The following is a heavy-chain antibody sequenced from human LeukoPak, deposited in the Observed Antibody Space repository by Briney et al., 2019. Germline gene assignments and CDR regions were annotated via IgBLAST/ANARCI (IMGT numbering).Heavy chain of an antibody. J-gene: IGHJ6*02. Sequence: GGSLRLSCAASGFTFNDYAMHWVRQPPGKGLEWVSGISWNSGNIGYADSVKGRFTISRDNAKKSLYLQMDSLRPEDTALYYCAKDYYYDSSGYFGVWGQGTTVTVSS. D-gene: IGHD3-22*01. CDR3: AKDYYYDSSGYFGV. CDR1: GFTFNDYA. V-gene: IGHV3-9*01. CDR2: ISWNSGNI.